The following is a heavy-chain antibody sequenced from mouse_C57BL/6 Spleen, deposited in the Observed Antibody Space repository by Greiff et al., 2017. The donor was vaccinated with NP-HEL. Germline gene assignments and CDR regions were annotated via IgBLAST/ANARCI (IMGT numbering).Heavy chain of an antibody. CDR3: ARGGTTVVGEYFDV. V-gene: IGHV1-82*01. CDR1: GYAFSSSW. Sequence: VQLQESGPELVKPGASVKISCKASGYAFSSSWMNWVKQRPGKGLEWIGRIYPGDGDTNYNGKVKGKAKLTEDKSSSTAYMQLSSLTSEDSAVYFCARGGTTVVGEYFDVWGTGTTVTVSS. CDR2: IYPGDGDT. D-gene: IGHD1-1*01. J-gene: IGHJ1*03.